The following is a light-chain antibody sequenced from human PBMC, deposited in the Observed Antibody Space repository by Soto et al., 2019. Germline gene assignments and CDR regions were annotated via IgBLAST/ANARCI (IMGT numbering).Light chain of an antibody. Sequence: QSVLTQPPSVSGAPGQRVTISCTGSSSNIGAGYDVHWYQQLPGTAPKLLIYGNSNRPSGVPDRFSGSKSGTSASLAITGLQAEDDADYYCQSYVSGLSARVFGGGTKLTVL. V-gene: IGLV1-40*01. CDR3: QSYVSGLSARV. CDR1: SSNIGAGYD. J-gene: IGLJ3*02. CDR2: GNS.